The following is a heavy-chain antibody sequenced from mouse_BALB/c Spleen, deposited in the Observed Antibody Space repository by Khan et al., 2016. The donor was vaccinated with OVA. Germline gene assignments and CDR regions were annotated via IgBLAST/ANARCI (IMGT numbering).Heavy chain of an antibody. CDR2: IYPGNSDT. Sequence: VQLKESGTVLARPGASVKMSCKASGYSFTSYWMHWVKQRPGQGLEWIGGIYPGNSDTSYNQKFKGKAKLTAVTTASTAYMELSSLTNEDSAVYYCTDGNYVDWFAYWGQGTLVTVSA. CDR3: TDGNYVDWFAY. J-gene: IGHJ3*01. D-gene: IGHD2-1*01. V-gene: IGHV1-5*01. CDR1: GYSFTSYW.